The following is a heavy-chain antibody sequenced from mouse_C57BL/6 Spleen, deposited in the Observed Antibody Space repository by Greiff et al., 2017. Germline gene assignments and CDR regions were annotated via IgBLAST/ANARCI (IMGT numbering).Heavy chain of an antibody. CDR1: GFTFSDYG. J-gene: IGHJ2*01. CDR3: ARPYYYGSSSYFDY. CDR2: ISSGSSTI. Sequence: EVKLVESGGGLVKPGGSLKLSCAASGFTFSDYGMHWVRQAPEKGLEWVAYISSGSSTIYYADTVKGRFTISSDNAKNTLFLQMTSLRSEDTAMYYCARPYYYGSSSYFDYWGQGTTLTVSS. V-gene: IGHV5-17*01. D-gene: IGHD1-1*01.